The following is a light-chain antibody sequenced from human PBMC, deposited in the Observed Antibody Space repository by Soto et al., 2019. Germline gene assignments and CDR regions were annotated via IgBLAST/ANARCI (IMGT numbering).Light chain of an antibody. V-gene: IGKV3-20*01. J-gene: IGKJ4*01. Sequence: EIVLTQSPGTLSVSPGERATLSCRASQSVGRNYLAWYQQKPGQAPRLLIYGASSRATGIPDRFSGSASGTDFTLTISRLEPEYFAVYYCQQYAESPLTFGGGTKVETK. CDR2: GAS. CDR3: QQYAESPLT. CDR1: QSVGRNY.